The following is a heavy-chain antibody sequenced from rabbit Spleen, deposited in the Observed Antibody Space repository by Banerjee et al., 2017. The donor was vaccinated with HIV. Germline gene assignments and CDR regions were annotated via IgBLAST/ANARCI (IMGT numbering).Heavy chain of an antibody. CDR3: ARGSATMTMVITGFYLNL. D-gene: IGHD2-1*01. J-gene: IGHJ4*01. V-gene: IGHV1S40*01. CDR1: GFSFSSSYY. Sequence: QSLEESGGGLVKPEGSLTLTCTASGFSFSSSYYMCWVRQAPGKGLEYIACIYADSSGSTHYASWAKGRFTISKTSSTTVTLEMTSLTAADTATYFCARGSATMTMVITGFYLNLWGPGTLVTVS. CDR2: IYADSSGST.